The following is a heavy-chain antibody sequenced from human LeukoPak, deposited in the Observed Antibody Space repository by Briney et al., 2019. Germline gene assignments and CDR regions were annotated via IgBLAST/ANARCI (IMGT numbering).Heavy chain of an antibody. V-gene: IGHV4-61*02. CDR3: ARVSSSWYQDWYFDL. J-gene: IGHJ2*01. CDR2: TYTSGST. CDR1: GGSISSGSYD. D-gene: IGHD6-13*01. Sequence: SETLSLTCTVSGGSISSGSYDWSWIRQPAGKGLEWIGRTYTSGSTNYNPSLKSRVTMSVDMSKNQFSLKLSSMIAADTAVYYCARVSSSWYQDWYFDLWGRGTLVTVHS.